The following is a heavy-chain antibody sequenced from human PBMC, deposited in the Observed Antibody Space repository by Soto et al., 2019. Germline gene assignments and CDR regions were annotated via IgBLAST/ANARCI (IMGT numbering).Heavy chain of an antibody. CDR2: IYYSGST. V-gene: IGHV4-59*01. Sequence: QVQLQESGPGLVKPSETLSLTCTVSGGSISSYYWSWIRQPPGKGLEWIGYIYYSGSTNYNPSLKSRVTILVDTSKNQFSLKLSSVTAADTAVYYCARGSLTYYYDSSGYYPFDYWGQGTLVTVSS. CDR1: GGSISSYY. CDR3: ARGSLTYYYDSSGYYPFDY. J-gene: IGHJ4*02. D-gene: IGHD3-22*01.